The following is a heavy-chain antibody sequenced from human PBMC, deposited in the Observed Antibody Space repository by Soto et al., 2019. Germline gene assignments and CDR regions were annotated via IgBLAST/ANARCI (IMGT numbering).Heavy chain of an antibody. V-gene: IGHV1-8*01. CDR2: MNPNSGNT. CDR1: GYTFTSYD. CDR3: ARGDSSSFYYYYYYMDV. Sequence: ASVKVSCKASGYTFTSYDINWVRQATGQGLEWMGWMNPNSGNTGYAQKFQGRVTMTRNTSISTAYMELSSLRSEDTAVYYRARGDSSSFYYYYYYMDVWGKGTTVTVSS. D-gene: IGHD6-6*01. J-gene: IGHJ6*03.